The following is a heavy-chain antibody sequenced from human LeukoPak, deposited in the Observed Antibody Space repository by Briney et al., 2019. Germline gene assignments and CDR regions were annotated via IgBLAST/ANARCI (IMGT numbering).Heavy chain of an antibody. V-gene: IGHV4-39*07. CDR3: ASSRGRWLQSDTGGYFDY. CDR1: GGSISSSSYY. CDR2: IYHSGST. J-gene: IGHJ4*02. Sequence: PSETLSLTCTVSGGSISSSSYYWGWIRQPPGKGLEWIGSIYHSGSTYYNPSLKSRVTISVDTSKNQFSLKLSSVTAADTAVYYCASSRGRWLQSDTGGYFDYWGQGTLVTVSS. D-gene: IGHD5-24*01.